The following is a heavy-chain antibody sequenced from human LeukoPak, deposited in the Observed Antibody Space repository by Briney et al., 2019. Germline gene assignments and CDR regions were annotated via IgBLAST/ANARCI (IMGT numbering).Heavy chain of an antibody. CDR1: GGTFSSYA. J-gene: IGHJ3*02. V-gene: IGHV1-69*04. CDR2: IIPILGIA. Sequence: SVKVSCKASGGTFSSYAISWVRQAPGQGLEWMGRIIPILGIANYAQKFQGRVTITADKSTSTAYMELSSLRSEDTAVYYCASITSLYHYGSGDAFDIWGQGTMVTVSS. D-gene: IGHD3-10*01. CDR3: ASITSLYHYGSGDAFDI.